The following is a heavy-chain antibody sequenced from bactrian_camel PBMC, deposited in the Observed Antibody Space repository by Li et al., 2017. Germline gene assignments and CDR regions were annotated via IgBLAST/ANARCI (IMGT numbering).Heavy chain of an antibody. CDR2: LYANGGT. Sequence: QVQLVESGGGSAQAGGSLRLSCAASGYTAKTCSWNWYRQFQGKGRELVSSLYANGGTYYHDSVKGRFTFAQANVENTNAVTLETNSLKPEDTATYFCNVGLCGTWPPGQDNYWGHGTQVTVS. V-gene: IGHV3S9*01. CDR1: GYTAKTCS. J-gene: IGHJ4*01. D-gene: IGHD2*01. CDR3: NVGLCGTWPPGQDNY.